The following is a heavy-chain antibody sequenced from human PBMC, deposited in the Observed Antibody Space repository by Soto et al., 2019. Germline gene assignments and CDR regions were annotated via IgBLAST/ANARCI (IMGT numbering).Heavy chain of an antibody. D-gene: IGHD6-13*01. CDR3: AKAAPGPEFDC. CDR2: ISGTGGST. Sequence: QVQLVESGGGLVKPGGSLRLSCAASGFTFTDYYMSWIRQAPGKGLEWVSYISGTGGSTYYADSVKGRFTIFRDNSKSTLYLQMSSLRADDTAVYYCAKAAPGPEFDCWGQGTLVTVSS. CDR1: GFTFTDYY. V-gene: IGHV3-11*01. J-gene: IGHJ4*02.